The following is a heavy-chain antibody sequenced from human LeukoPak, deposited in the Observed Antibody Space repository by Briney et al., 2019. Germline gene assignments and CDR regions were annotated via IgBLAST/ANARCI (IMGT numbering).Heavy chain of an antibody. CDR2: ISGSGGST. CDR3: AKDLGKMVNLIDY. D-gene: IGHD5-18*01. Sequence: GGSLRLSCAASGFTFSSYAMSWVRQPPGQGLELVSAISGSGGSTYYADSVKGRFTISRDNSKNTLYLQMNSLRAEDTAVYYCAKDLGKMVNLIDYWGQGTLVTVSS. CDR1: GFTFSSYA. V-gene: IGHV3-23*01. J-gene: IGHJ4*02.